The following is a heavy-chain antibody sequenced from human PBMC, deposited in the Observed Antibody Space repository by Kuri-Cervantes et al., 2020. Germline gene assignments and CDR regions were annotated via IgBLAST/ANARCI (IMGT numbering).Heavy chain of an antibody. D-gene: IGHD6-19*01. CDR1: GFTFSSYA. CDR2: ISYDGSNK. J-gene: IGHJ4*02. Sequence: LSLTCAASGFTFSSYAMHWVRQAPGKGLEWVAVISYDGSNKYYADSVKGRFTISRDNSKNTLYLQMNSLRAEDTAVYYCARDAHSSGWSYYFDYWGQGTLVTVSS. CDR3: ARDAHSSGWSYYFDY. V-gene: IGHV3-30-3*01.